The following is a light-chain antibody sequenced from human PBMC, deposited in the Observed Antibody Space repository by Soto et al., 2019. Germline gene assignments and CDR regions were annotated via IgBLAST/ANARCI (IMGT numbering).Light chain of an antibody. J-gene: IGKJ5*01. Sequence: DIVMTQSPDSLAVSLGERATINCKSSQSLLFISNQNNYLAWYQQKPGQPPKLLIYWASTRESGVPDRFIGSGSGTDFTLTISSLQAEDVAVYYCQQCYDPPVTFGQGTRLEIK. CDR3: QQCYDPPVT. V-gene: IGKV4-1*01. CDR1: QSLLFISNQNNY. CDR2: WAS.